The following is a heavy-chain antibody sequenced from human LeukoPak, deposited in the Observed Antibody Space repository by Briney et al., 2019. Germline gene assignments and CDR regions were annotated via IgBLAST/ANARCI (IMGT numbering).Heavy chain of an antibody. J-gene: IGHJ4*02. CDR3: ARGGSLGY. CDR2: ISSSGSAI. V-gene: IGHV3-48*03. CDR1: GFTFSSYE. D-gene: IGHD6-19*01. Sequence: GGSLRLSCAASGFTFSSYEMNWVRQAPGKGLEWVSKISSSGSAIYYADSVKGRFTISRDNARSTLYLQMNSLRVEDTAVYYCARGGSLGYWGQGTLVTVSS.